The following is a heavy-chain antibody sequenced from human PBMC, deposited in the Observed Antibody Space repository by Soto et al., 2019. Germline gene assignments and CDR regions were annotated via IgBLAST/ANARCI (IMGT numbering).Heavy chain of an antibody. CDR3: ARHISVPRTWVFDY. CDR1: GASISDNW. D-gene: IGHD2-21*01. Sequence: QVQLQESGPGLVKPSGTLSLTCAVSGASISDNWWSWVRQPPGKGLEWIGEIYHSGTTHYNPSLWSRVALSVDKSNNRLSVNLNSVTAADTAVYYCARHISVPRTWVFDYWGQGTLVTVSS. V-gene: IGHV4-4*02. J-gene: IGHJ4*02. CDR2: IYHSGTT.